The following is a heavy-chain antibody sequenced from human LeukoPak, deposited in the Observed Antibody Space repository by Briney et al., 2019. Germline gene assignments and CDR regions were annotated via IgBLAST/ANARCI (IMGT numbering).Heavy chain of an antibody. CDR2: ISGSGGST. J-gene: IGHJ4*02. CDR1: GFTFSSYA. V-gene: IGHV3-23*01. D-gene: IGHD3-3*01. Sequence: GGSLRLSCAASGFTFSSYAMSWVRQAPGKGLEWVSGISGSGGSTYYADSVKGRFTISRDNSKNTLYLQMNSLRAEDTAVYYCANVPYDFWSGYSYYFDYWGQGALVTVSS. CDR3: ANVPYDFWSGYSYYFDY.